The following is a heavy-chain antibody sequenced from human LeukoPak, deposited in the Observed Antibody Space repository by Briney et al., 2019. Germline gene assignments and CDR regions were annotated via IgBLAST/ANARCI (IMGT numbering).Heavy chain of an antibody. CDR3: AKDTYYYDSSGYSPWYYFDY. Sequence: TGGSLRLSCAASGFTFSSYGMHWVRQAPGKGLEWVAFIRYDGSNKYYADSVKGRFTISRDNSKNTLYLQMNSLRAEDTAVYYCAKDTYYYDSSGYSPWYYFDYWGQGTLVTVSS. J-gene: IGHJ4*02. CDR2: IRYDGSNK. V-gene: IGHV3-30*02. D-gene: IGHD3-22*01. CDR1: GFTFSSYG.